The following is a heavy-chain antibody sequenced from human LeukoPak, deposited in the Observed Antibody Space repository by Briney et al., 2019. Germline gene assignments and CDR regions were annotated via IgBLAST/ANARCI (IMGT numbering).Heavy chain of an antibody. CDR3: ASTYYDILTPSYYFDF. J-gene: IGHJ4*02. CDR1: GGSISSGSYY. CDR2: MHYNERP. D-gene: IGHD3-9*01. Sequence: PSETLSLTCTVTGGSISSGSYYWGWTRQPPGKGLEWIGSMHYNERPYSSPSLKSRVTISVDTSKNQFSLNLSSVTAADTAVFYCASTYYDILTPSYYFDFWGRGTLVTVSS. V-gene: IGHV4-39*01.